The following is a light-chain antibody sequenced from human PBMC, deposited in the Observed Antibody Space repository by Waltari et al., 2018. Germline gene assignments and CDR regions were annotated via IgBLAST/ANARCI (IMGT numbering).Light chain of an antibody. CDR2: SAS. CDR1: QGISRW. Sequence: DIQMTQSPSSLSASVGDRVTITCHASQGISRWLAWYQQKPGKAPKPLIFSASTLQSGVPSRFSGSGSGTEFTLIIRSLQPEDFATYYCQQYDDLPSTFGQGTKVEIK. J-gene: IGKJ2*01. V-gene: IGKV1D-16*01. CDR3: QQYDDLPST.